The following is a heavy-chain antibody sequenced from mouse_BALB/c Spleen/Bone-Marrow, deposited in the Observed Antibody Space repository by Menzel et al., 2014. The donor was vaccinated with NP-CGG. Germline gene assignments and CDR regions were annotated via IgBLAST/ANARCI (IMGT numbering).Heavy chain of an antibody. D-gene: IGHD2-14*01. CDR3: ATYYRYDRRFAY. V-gene: IGHV14-3*02. Sequence: VQLQQPGAELVKPGASVKLSCTVSGFNIKDTYMHWVKQRPEQGLEWIGRIDPANGNTKYDPKFQGKATITADTSSNTAYLQLSSLTSEDTAVYYCATYYRYDRRFAYWGQGTLVTVSA. CDR2: IDPANGNT. J-gene: IGHJ3*01. CDR1: GFNIKDTY.